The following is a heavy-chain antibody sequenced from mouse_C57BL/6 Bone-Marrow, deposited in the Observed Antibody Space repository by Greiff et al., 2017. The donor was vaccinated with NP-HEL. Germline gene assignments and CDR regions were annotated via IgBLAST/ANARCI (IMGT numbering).Heavy chain of an antibody. CDR1: GFNIKDDY. D-gene: IGHD3-3*01. CDR3: TTRDWYYFDY. V-gene: IGHV14-4*01. J-gene: IGHJ2*01. Sequence: VQLQQSGAELVRPGASVKLSCTASGFNIKDDYMHWVKQRPEQGLEWIGWIDPENGDTEYASKFQGKATITADTSSNTAYLQLSSLTSEDTAVYYCTTRDWYYFDYWGQGTTLTVSS. CDR2: IDPENGDT.